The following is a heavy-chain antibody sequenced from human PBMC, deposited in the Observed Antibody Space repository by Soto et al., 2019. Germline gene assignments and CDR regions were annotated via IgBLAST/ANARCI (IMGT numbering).Heavy chain of an antibody. CDR3: ARDSKGWWDIVLMVYAKDNWFDP. CDR2: ISAYNGNT. Sequence: QVQLVQSGAEVKKPGASVKDSCKASGYTFTSYGISWVRQAPGQGLEWMGWISAYNGNTNYAQKLQGRVTMTTDTSTSTAYMELRSLRSDDTAVYYCARDSKGWWDIVLMVYAKDNWFDPWGQGTLVTVSS. J-gene: IGHJ5*02. D-gene: IGHD2-8*01. CDR1: GYTFTSYG. V-gene: IGHV1-18*01.